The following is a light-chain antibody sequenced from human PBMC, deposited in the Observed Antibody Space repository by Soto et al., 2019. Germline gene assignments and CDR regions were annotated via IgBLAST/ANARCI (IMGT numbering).Light chain of an antibody. CDR1: QSVSNY. V-gene: IGKV3-11*01. CDR2: DAS. J-gene: IGKJ4*01. Sequence: EIVLTQSPATLSLSPGERATLSCRASQSVSNYLAWYQQKPGQAPRLLIYDASNRATGIPARFSGSGSATEYTPTISSLEPEEEVVSYCQQRSDWPPFTFGGGTKLEIK. CDR3: QQRSDWPPFT.